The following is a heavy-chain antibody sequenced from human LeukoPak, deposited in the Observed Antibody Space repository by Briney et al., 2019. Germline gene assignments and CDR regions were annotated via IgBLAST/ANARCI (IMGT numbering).Heavy chain of an antibody. CDR3: ARQDYDILTGYYGYYFDY. CDR2: IYHSGST. D-gene: IGHD3-9*01. Sequence: SETLSLTCAVSGYSISSGYYWGWIRQPPGKGLEWIGSIYHSGSTYYNPSLTSRVTISVDTSKNQFSLKLSSVTAADTAVYYCARQDYDILTGYYGYYFDYWGQGTLVTVSS. CDR1: GYSISSGYY. V-gene: IGHV4-38-2*01. J-gene: IGHJ4*02.